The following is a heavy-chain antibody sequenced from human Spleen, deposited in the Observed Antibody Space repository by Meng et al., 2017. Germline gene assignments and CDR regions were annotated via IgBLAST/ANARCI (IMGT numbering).Heavy chain of an antibody. CDR2: IKQDGTEK. CDR3: ATRPPDSAWYGVFDY. J-gene: IGHJ4*02. Sequence: GGSLRLSCAASGFTFSSYWMSWVRQAPGEGREWVANIKQDGTEKDYVDSVKGRFTISRDNAKNSLYLQMDSLRVEGTAVYYCATRPPDSAWYGVFDYWGQGTLVTVSS. V-gene: IGHV3-7*01. CDR1: GFTFSSYW. D-gene: IGHD6-19*01.